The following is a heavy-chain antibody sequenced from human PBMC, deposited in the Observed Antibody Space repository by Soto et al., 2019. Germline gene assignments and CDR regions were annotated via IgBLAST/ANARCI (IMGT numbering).Heavy chain of an antibody. Sequence: QVQLHQWGAGMLKPSETLSLTCGVYNGSFKGYYWTWVRQPPGKGLEWIGEINHFGSPNYNPSLKSRVAISIDTSKRQFSLSLRSLTAADTAVYYCASLNGGRFLDKGDYWSQGILVTVSS. CDR3: ASLNGGRFLDKGDY. CDR2: INHFGSP. CDR1: NGSFKGYY. J-gene: IGHJ4*02. V-gene: IGHV4-34*01. D-gene: IGHD3-3*01.